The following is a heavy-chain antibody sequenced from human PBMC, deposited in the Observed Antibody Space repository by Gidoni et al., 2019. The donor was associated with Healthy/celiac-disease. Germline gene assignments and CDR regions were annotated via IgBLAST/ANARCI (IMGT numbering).Heavy chain of an antibody. CDR1: GFTFSSYG. D-gene: IGHD3-3*01. J-gene: IGHJ3*02. CDR2: IWYDGSNK. V-gene: IGHV3-33*01. CDR3: ARSFGVGLDAFDI. Sequence: QVQLVESGGGVVQPGRSLRLSCAASGFTFSSYGMHWVRQAPGKGLGWVAVIWYDGSNKYYADSVKGRFTISRDNSKNTLYLQMNSLRAEDTAVYYCARSFGVGLDAFDIWGQGTMVTVSS.